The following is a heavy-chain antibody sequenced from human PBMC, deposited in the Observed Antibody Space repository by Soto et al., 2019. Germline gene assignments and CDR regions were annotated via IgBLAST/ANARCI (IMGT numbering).Heavy chain of an antibody. Sequence: SETLSLTCAVSGGSISSSNWWSWVHQPPGKGLEWIGEIYHSGSTNYNPSLTSRVTISVDKSKIQFSLKLSSVTAADTAVYYCARFNSGNYYEAFDIWGQGTMVTVSS. V-gene: IGHV4-4*02. CDR3: ARFNSGNYYEAFDI. CDR1: GGSISSSNW. CDR2: IYHSGST. J-gene: IGHJ3*02. D-gene: IGHD1-26*01.